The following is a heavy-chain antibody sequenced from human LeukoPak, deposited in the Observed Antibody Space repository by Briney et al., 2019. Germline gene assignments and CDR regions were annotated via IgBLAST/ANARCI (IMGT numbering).Heavy chain of an antibody. Sequence: GGSLRLSCAASGFTFSSYAMSWVRQAPGKGLEWVSAISGSGGSTYYADSVKGRFTISRDNSKNTLYLQMNSLRAEDTAVYYCAKDEGITFGGVIVNDFDYWGQGTLVTVSS. CDR2: ISGSGGST. J-gene: IGHJ4*02. CDR1: GFTFSSYA. CDR3: AKDEGITFGGVIVNDFDY. D-gene: IGHD3-16*02. V-gene: IGHV3-23*01.